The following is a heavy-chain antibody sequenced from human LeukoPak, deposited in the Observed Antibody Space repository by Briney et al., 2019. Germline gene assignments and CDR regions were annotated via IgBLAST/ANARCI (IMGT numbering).Heavy chain of an antibody. D-gene: IGHD3-10*01. J-gene: IGHJ6*03. V-gene: IGHV4-4*07. CDR2: IYTSGST. Sequence: SETLSLTCTVSGGSISSYYWSWIRQPAGKGLEWIGRIYTSGSTNYNPSLKSRVTMSVDTSKNQFSLKLSSVTAADTAVYYCARGSMVRGVTGLYYYYMDVWGKGTTVTVSS. CDR1: GGSISSYY. CDR3: ARGSMVRGVTGLYYYYMDV.